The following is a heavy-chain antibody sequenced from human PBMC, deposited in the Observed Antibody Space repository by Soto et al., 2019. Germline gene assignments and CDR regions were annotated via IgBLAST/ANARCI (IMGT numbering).Heavy chain of an antibody. CDR1: GYAFEDYA. D-gene: IGHD5-12*01. J-gene: IGHJ4*02. Sequence: PGGSLRLSCATSGYAFEDYAMHWVRQVPGKGLEWVSLISWDGESTYYADPVKGRFTVSRDDSEKSLYLQMNSVRVDDTALYYCAKVGQLDISTGHAYFDHWGQGTLGTVSS. CDR3: AKVGQLDISTGHAYFDH. V-gene: IGHV3-43D*04. CDR2: ISWDGEST.